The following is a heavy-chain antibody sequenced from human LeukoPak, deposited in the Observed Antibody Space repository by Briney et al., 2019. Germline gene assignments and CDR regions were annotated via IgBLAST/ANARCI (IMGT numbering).Heavy chain of an antibody. V-gene: IGHV4-38-2*02. CDR2: IYRSGST. D-gene: IGHD6-19*01. Sequence: PSETLSLTCTVSGYSLSNGYYWDWIRQPPGRGLEWIGNIYRSGSTSYNPSLTSRVTISVDTSKNQFSLKVNSVTAADTAVYYCARRHSSGWFYYWGQGTLVTVSS. J-gene: IGHJ4*02. CDR1: GYSLSNGYY. CDR3: ARRHSSGWFYY.